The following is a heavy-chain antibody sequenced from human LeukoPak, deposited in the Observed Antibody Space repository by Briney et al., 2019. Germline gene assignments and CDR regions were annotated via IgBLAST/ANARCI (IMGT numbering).Heavy chain of an antibody. J-gene: IGHJ4*02. D-gene: IGHD4-23*01. Sequence: GESLRISCKGSGYSFSNYWISWVRQMPGKGLEWMGRIDPSGSYTEYSPSFQGHVTISADKSISLAYLQWSSLKASDTAIEYCARYGGGFDYWGQGTQVTVSS. CDR1: GYSFSNYW. CDR3: ARYGGGFDY. CDR2: IDPSGSYT. V-gene: IGHV5-10-1*01.